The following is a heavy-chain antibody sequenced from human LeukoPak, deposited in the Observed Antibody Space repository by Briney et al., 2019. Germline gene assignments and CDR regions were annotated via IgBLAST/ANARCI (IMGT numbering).Heavy chain of an antibody. V-gene: IGHV3-21*01. CDR2: IRGNNRFI. CDR1: GFTFSRYS. J-gene: IGHJ4*03. CDR3: ATPRDYYCSSTSCYFDR. Sequence: PRRTLRLSPEGSGFTFSRYSIHSVREAPGQRLKWVSSIRGNNRFIFYADSVECRFTITRDNAKNSMYLQMNSLRAEDTAVYYCATPRDYYCSSTSCYFDRWGQGTLVTVSS. D-gene: IGHD2-2*01.